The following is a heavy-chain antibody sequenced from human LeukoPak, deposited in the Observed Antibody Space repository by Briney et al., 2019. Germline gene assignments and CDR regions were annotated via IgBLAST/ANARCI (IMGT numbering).Heavy chain of an antibody. Sequence: GASVKVSCKASGYTFTSYAISWVRQAPGQGLEWMGWISTYNGDTDYAQKFQGRVTMTTDTYTSTAYMELRSLRSDDTAVYYCARTSFDFLWATYRPAYFDYWGQGTLVIVSS. D-gene: IGHD3-16*02. J-gene: IGHJ4*02. CDR1: GYTFTSYA. V-gene: IGHV1-18*01. CDR2: ISTYNGDT. CDR3: ARTSFDFLWATYRPAYFDY.